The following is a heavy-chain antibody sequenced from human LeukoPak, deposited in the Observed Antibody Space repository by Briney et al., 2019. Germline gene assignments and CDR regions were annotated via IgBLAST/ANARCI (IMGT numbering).Heavy chain of an antibody. D-gene: IGHD2-21*01. J-gene: IGHJ5*02. CDR1: GYSFTSNW. CDR2: IYPGDSDT. CDR3: ARQLGQVNNWFDP. Sequence: GESLKISCKGSGYSFTSNWIGWVRQMPWKGLEWIGIIYPGDSDTRYSPSFQGQVTISADKSISTAYLQWSSLKASDTAMYYCARQLGQVNNWFDPWGQGTLVTVSS. V-gene: IGHV5-51*01.